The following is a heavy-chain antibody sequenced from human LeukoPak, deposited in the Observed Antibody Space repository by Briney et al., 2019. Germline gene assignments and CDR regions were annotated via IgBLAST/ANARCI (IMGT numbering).Heavy chain of an antibody. Sequence: ASVKVSCKASGYTFSSYAMNWVRQAPGQALEWMGWMNTNTGNPTYAQGFTGRFVFSLDTSVSTAYPQISSLKAEDTAVYYCARGTYYYDSSGYYYEDHYYYMDVWGKGTTVTISS. CDR3: ARGTYYYDSSGYYYEDHYYYMDV. J-gene: IGHJ6*03. V-gene: IGHV7-4-1*02. CDR2: MNTNTGNP. CDR1: GYTFSSYA. D-gene: IGHD3-22*01.